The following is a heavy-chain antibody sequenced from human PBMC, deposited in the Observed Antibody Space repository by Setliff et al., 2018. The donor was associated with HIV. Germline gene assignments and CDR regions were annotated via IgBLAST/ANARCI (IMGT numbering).Heavy chain of an antibody. D-gene: IGHD3-16*01. CDR3: TRDGGEY. CDR2: INQDESQK. Sequence: GGSLRLSCAASGFTFSGNWMSWVRQAPGKGLEWVANINQDESQKYYVDSVKGRFTVSRDNAENSVYLQMNGLRVDDTALYYCTRDGGEYWGEGTLVTVSS. V-gene: IGHV3-7*03. CDR1: GFTFSGNW. J-gene: IGHJ4*02.